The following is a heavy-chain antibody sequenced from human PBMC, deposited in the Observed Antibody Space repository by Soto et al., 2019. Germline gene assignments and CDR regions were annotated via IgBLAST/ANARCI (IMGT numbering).Heavy chain of an antibody. J-gene: IGHJ4*02. CDR2: IIPIFGTA. D-gene: IGHD3-10*01. V-gene: IGHV1-69*13. Sequence: GASVKVSCKASGGTFSNYAINWVRQAPGQGLEWMGGIIPIFGTANYAQKFQGRVTITADESTSTAYLDLSSLRSEDTAVYYCARVEAISDYYGSGSYLDYWGQGTLVTVYS. CDR1: GGTFSNYA. CDR3: ARVEAISDYYGSGSYLDY.